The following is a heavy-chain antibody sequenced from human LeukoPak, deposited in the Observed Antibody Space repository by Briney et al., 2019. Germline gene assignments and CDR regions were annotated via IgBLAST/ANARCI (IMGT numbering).Heavy chain of an antibody. CDR3: ARHRDYSIDYFDY. D-gene: IGHD4-11*01. V-gene: IGHV4-59*08. Sequence: SETLSLTCTVSGGSISSHYWNWIRQPPGKGLEWIGYIYYSGSTNYNPSLKSRVTISVDTSKNQFSLKVNSVTAADTAVYYCARHRDYSIDYFDYWGQGTLVTVSS. J-gene: IGHJ4*02. CDR2: IYYSGST. CDR1: GGSISSHY.